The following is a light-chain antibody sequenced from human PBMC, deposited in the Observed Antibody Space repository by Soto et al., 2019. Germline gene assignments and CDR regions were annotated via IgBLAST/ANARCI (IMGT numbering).Light chain of an antibody. J-gene: IGLJ3*02. Sequence: QSVLTQPASVSGSPGQSITISCTGTSYDIGAYNYVSWYQQHPGKAPKLMISEVSNRPSGISNRFSGSKSGNTASLTISVLQAEDEADYYCNSYTIASTWVFGGGTKLTVL. CDR2: EVS. CDR1: SYDIGAYNY. CDR3: NSYTIASTWV. V-gene: IGLV2-14*01.